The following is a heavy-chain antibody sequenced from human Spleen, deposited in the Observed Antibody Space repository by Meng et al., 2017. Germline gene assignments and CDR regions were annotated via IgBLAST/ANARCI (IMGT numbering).Heavy chain of an antibody. CDR2: IYYSGST. CDR1: GGFISSSNYY. J-gene: IGHJ4*02. CDR3: ARYPHYFGSGTYYYFDS. V-gene: IGHV4-39*07. D-gene: IGHD3-10*01. Sequence: SETLSLTCTVSGGFISSSNYYWGWIRQPPGKGLEWIGSIYYSGSTYYKPSLKSRVTISVDTSRNQFSLKLSSVTAADTAVYYCARYPHYFGSGTYYYFDSWGQGTLVTVSS.